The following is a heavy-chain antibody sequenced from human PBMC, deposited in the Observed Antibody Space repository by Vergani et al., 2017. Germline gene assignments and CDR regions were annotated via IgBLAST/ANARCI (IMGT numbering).Heavy chain of an antibody. J-gene: IGHJ6*02. Sequence: EVQLVESGGGLVQPGGSLRLSCAASGFTFSSYWMHWVRQAPGKGLVWVSRINSDGSSTSYADSVKGRFTISRGNAKNTLYLQMNSLRAEDTAVYYCARDLGNDQSSSWPNYYYGGMDVWGQGTTVTVSS. V-gene: IGHV3-74*01. CDR3: ARDLGNDQSSSWPNYYYGGMDV. CDR1: GFTFSSYW. CDR2: INSDGSST. D-gene: IGHD6-13*01.